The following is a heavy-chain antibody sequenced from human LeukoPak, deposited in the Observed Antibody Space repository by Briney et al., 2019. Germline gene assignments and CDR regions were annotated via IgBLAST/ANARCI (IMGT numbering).Heavy chain of an antibody. D-gene: IGHD3-22*01. Sequence: PGGSLRLSCAASGFTFSSYAMHWVRQAPGKGLEGVAVISYDGSNKYYADSVKGRFTISRDNSKNTLYLQMNSLRAEDTAVYYCASLSITMIVVVTYLPGKPDYFDYWGQGTLVTVSS. CDR3: ASLSITMIVVVTYLPGKPDYFDY. CDR2: ISYDGSNK. J-gene: IGHJ4*02. V-gene: IGHV3-30-3*01. CDR1: GFTFSSYA.